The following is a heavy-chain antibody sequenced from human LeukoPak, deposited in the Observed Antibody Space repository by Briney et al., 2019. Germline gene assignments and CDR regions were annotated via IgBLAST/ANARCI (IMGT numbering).Heavy chain of an antibody. CDR1: GFTFSSYA. CDR2: ITGSGGNT. J-gene: IGHJ4*02. V-gene: IGHV3-23*01. D-gene: IGHD6-13*01. Sequence: GGSLRLSCAASGFTFSSYAMSWVRQAPGKGLEWVSGITGSGGNTYYADSVKGRFTISRDNSKSTLYLQMSSLRAEDTAIYYCAKDTSTRWYSSTPLPGDYWGQGTLVTVPS. CDR3: AKDTSTRWYSSTPLPGDY.